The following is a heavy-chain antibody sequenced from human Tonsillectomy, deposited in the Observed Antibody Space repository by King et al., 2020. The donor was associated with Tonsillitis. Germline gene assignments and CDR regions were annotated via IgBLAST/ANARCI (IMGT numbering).Heavy chain of an antibody. CDR3: ARDDYYYDSSGFDY. CDR2: IKQDGSEK. V-gene: IGHV3-7*01. Sequence: VQLVESGGGLVQPGGSLRLSCAASGFTFSSYWMSWVRQDPGKGLEWVANIKQDGSEKYYVDSVKGRFTISRDNAKNSLYLLMNRLRAEDTAVYYCARDDYYYDSSGFDYWGQGTLVTVSS. J-gene: IGHJ4*02. D-gene: IGHD3-22*01. CDR1: GFTFSSYW.